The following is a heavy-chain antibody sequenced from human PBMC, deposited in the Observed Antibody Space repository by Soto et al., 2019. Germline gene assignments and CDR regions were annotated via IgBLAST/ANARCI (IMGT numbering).Heavy chain of an antibody. V-gene: IGHV4-61*01. CDR2: IYYTGTT. D-gene: IGHD6-13*01. Sequence: PXATLSLPCTVCGGCVSSSLFYGSWVRQPPGQRLEWIGYIYYTGTTNYNPSLASRVAMSVDTSKKQFTLNLRSLTAADTARYYCATTTTSSGWSLFDSWAQGMLVTVS. CDR1: GGCVSSSLFY. J-gene: IGHJ4*02. CDR3: ATTTTSSGWSLFDS.